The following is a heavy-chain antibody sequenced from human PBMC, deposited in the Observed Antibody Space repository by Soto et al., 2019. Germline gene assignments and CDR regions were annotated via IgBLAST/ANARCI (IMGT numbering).Heavy chain of an antibody. J-gene: IGHJ5*02. CDR2: INSSGST. Sequence: SETLSLTCTVSGGSFGSSAYYWGWIRRAPGKGLEWIGSINSSGSTFSNPSLKSRVTLSVDTSKNQFSLKLTSVTAADTALYYCSRRAPEGFDPWGQGTLVTVPQ. CDR3: SRRAPEGFDP. CDR1: GGSFGSSAYY. V-gene: IGHV4-39*01.